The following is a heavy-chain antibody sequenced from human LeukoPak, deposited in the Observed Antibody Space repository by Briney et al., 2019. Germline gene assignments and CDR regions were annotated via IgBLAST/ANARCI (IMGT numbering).Heavy chain of an antibody. D-gene: IGHD5-18*01. V-gene: IGHV4-59*01. CDR1: GGSISSYY. Sequence: PSETLSLTCTVSGGSISSYYWSWIRQPPGKGLEWIGYIYYSGSTNYNPSLKSRVTISVDTSMNQFSLKLSSVTAADTAVYYCARDLSVLTGYSYDVWGQGTLVTVSS. CDR3: ARDLSVLTGYSYDV. CDR2: IYYSGST. J-gene: IGHJ4*02.